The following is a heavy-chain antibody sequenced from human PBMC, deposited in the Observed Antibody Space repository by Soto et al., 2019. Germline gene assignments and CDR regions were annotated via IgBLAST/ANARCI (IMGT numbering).Heavy chain of an antibody. CDR3: ASVRIVGDREIDF. J-gene: IGHJ4*02. Sequence: QVHLVQSGGEVKKPGASVKVSCKASGYTFNRHGITWVRQAPGQGLEWMGWISGYNGAIIYDHKFQGRVTLSSDTLTSTVYFELKSLRFDDTAVYYCASVRIVGDREIDFWGQGTMVTVSS. CDR1: GYTFNRHG. V-gene: IGHV1-18*04. D-gene: IGHD1-26*01. CDR2: ISGYNGAI.